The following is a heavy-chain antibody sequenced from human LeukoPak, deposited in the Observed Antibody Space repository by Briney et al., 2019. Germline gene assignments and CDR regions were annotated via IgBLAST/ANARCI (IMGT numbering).Heavy chain of an antibody. Sequence: PSETLSLTCTVSGGSITSNYWSWIRQPPGKGLEWICYIYYGGSINYNPSLKRRVTISVDTSKSQLSLNLTSVTAADTAVYYCARYGTGWYAFDYWGQGTLVTVSS. V-gene: IGHV4-59*08. CDR2: IYYGGSI. CDR1: GGSITSNY. D-gene: IGHD6-19*01. J-gene: IGHJ4*02. CDR3: ARYGTGWYAFDY.